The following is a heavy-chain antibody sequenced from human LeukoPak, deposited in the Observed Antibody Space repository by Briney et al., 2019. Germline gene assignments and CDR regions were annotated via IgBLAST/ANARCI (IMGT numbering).Heavy chain of an antibody. Sequence: HGESLKISCKGSGYSFTSYWIGWVRQMPGKGLEWMGIIYPGDSDTRYSPSFQGQVTISADKSISTAYLQWSSLKASDTAMYYCARHLPYYYDSSGYYLDHYYGMDVWGQGTTVTVSS. V-gene: IGHV5-51*01. CDR1: GYSFTSYW. D-gene: IGHD3-22*01. CDR3: ARHLPYYYDSSGYYLDHYYGMDV. J-gene: IGHJ6*02. CDR2: IYPGDSDT.